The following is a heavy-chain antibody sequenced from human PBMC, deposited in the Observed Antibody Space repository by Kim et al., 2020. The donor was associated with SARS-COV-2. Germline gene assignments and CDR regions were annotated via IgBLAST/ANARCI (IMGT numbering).Heavy chain of an antibody. CDR2: LRTRSGVT. CDR3: AREFGGTFWFDP. D-gene: IGHD3-16*01. CDR1: GYTFTDYY. V-gene: IGHV1-2*02. Sequence: ASVKVSCKASGYTFTDYYIQWVRQAPGQGLEWMACLRTRSGVTDYTQKFQGRVTVTRDTLINTAYMELTSLTSDDTAIYYCAREFGGTFWFDPWGQGTLV. J-gene: IGHJ5*02.